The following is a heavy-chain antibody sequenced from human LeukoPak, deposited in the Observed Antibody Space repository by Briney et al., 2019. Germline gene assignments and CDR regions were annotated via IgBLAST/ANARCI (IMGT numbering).Heavy chain of an antibody. CDR1: GGSISSGGYS. CDR3: ARVVSKSHCSGGSCYSSWFDP. V-gene: IGHV4-30-2*01. D-gene: IGHD2-15*01. J-gene: IGHJ5*02. CDR2: IYHSGST. Sequence: SQTLSLTCAVSGGSISSGGYSWSWIRQPPGKGLEWIGYIYHSGSTYYNPSLKSRVTISVDRSKNQFSLKLSSVTAADTAVYYCARVVSKSHCSGGSCYSSWFDPWGQGTQVTVSS.